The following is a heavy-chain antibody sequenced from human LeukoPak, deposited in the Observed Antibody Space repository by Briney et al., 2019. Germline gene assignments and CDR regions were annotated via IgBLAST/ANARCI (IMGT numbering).Heavy chain of an antibody. Sequence: ASVKVSCKASGYTFTGYYIHWVRQAPGQGLEWMGWINPNSGDTNYAQKFQGRVTMTRDTSISTAYMGLSRLRSDDTALYYCARGVAGTYYYYYMDVWGKGTTVTVSS. V-gene: IGHV1-2*02. CDR3: ARGVAGTYYYYYMDV. CDR2: INPNSGDT. J-gene: IGHJ6*03. CDR1: GYTFTGYY. D-gene: IGHD6-19*01.